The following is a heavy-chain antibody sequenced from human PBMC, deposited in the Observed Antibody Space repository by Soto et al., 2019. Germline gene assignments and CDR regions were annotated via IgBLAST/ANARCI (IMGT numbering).Heavy chain of an antibody. CDR2: INPNSGST. CDR1: GYTFTSYY. Sequence: ASVKVSCKASGYTFTSYYMHWVRQAPGQGLEWMGRINPNSGSTNYAQKFQGRVTMTRDTSISTAYMELSRLRSDDTAVYYCARDAVTRGRGVRSRRNWFDPWGQGTLVTVSS. J-gene: IGHJ5*02. V-gene: IGHV1-2*02. D-gene: IGHD3-10*01. CDR3: ARDAVTRGRGVRSRRNWFDP.